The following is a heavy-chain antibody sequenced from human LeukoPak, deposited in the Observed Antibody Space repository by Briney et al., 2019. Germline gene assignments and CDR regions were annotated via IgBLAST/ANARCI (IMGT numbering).Heavy chain of an antibody. V-gene: IGHV4-39*07. Sequence: SETLSLTCTVSGGSISSSSYYWGWIRQPPGKGLEWIGSIYYSGSTYYNPSLKSRVTISVDTSKNQFSLKLSSVTAADTAVYYCAREITINWFDPWGQGTLVTVSS. D-gene: IGHD3-9*01. J-gene: IGHJ5*02. CDR2: IYYSGST. CDR3: AREITINWFDP. CDR1: GGSISSSSYY.